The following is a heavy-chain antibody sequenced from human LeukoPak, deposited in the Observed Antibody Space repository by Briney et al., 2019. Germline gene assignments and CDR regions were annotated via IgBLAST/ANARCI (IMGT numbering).Heavy chain of an antibody. V-gene: IGHV4-34*01. CDR2: INHSGST. Sequence: SETLSLTCAVYGGSFSGYYWSWIRQPPGKGLEWIGEINHSGSTNYNPSLKSRVTISVDTSKNQFSLKLSSVTAADTAVYYCAREVFRWRITMARGVSPSFDIWGQGTMVTVSS. CDR3: AREVFRWRITMARGVSPSFDI. D-gene: IGHD3-10*01. CDR1: GGSFSGYY. J-gene: IGHJ3*02.